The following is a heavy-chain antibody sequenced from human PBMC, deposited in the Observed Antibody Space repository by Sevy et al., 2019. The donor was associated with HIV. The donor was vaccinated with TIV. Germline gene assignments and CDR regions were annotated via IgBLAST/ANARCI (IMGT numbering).Heavy chain of an antibody. D-gene: IGHD3-10*01. CDR2: ISYDGSNK. CDR3: AIDYYYGSGSYYNAGYFDY. V-gene: IGHV3-30*03. Sequence: GGSLRLSCAASGFTFSSYGMHWVRQAPGKGLEWVAVISYDGSNKYYADSVKGRFTISRDNSKNTLYLQMNSLRAEDTAVYYCAIDYYYGSGSYYNAGYFDYWGQGTLVTVSS. CDR1: GFTFSSYG. J-gene: IGHJ4*02.